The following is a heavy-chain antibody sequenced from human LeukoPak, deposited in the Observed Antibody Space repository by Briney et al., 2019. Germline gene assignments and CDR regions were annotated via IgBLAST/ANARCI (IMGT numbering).Heavy chain of an antibody. V-gene: IGHV3-30*03. CDR2: ISYDGSNK. D-gene: IGHD4-17*01. Sequence: PGGSLRLSCAASGFTLSSYGMHWVRQAPGKGLEWVAVISYDGSNKYYADSVKGRFTISRDNSKNTVYLQMNSLRAEDTAVYYCARQPVYGEGGERYFGSWGQGTLVTVSS. CDR3: ARQPVYGEGGERYFGS. CDR1: GFTLSSYG. J-gene: IGHJ4*02.